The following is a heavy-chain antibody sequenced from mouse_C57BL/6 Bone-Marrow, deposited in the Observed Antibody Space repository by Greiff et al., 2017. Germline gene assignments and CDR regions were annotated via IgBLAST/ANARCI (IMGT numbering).Heavy chain of an antibody. CDR3: ARRGDGRDWYFDV. CDR2: ISSGGSYT. Sequence: EVQVVESGGDLVEPGGSLKLSCAASGFTFSSYGMSWVRQTPDKRLEWVATISSGGSYTYYPDSVKGRFTISRDNAKNTLYLQMSSLKSEDTAMYYCARRGDGRDWYFDVWGTGTTVTVSS. J-gene: IGHJ1*03. CDR1: GFTFSSYG. V-gene: IGHV5-6*01.